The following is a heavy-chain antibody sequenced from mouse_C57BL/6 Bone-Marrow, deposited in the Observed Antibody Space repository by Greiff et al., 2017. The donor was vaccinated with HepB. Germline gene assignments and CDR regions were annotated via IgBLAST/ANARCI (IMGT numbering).Heavy chain of an antibody. V-gene: IGHV14-4*01. CDR3: TSYYGYEDYAMDY. CDR1: GFNIKDDY. CDR2: IDPENGDT. Sequence: EVKLMESGAELVRPGASVKLSCTASGFNIKDDYMHWVKQRPEQGLEWIGWIDPENGDTEYASKFQGKATITADTSSNTAYLQLSSLTSEDTAVYYCTSYYGYEDYAMDYWGQGTSVTVSS. J-gene: IGHJ4*01. D-gene: IGHD2-9*01.